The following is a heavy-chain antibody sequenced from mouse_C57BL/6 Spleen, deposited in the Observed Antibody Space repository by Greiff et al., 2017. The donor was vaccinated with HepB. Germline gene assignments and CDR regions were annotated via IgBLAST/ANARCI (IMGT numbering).Heavy chain of an antibody. CDR2: IYPRSGNT. J-gene: IGHJ4*01. CDR3: AGYDYDVYYAMDY. D-gene: IGHD2-4*01. Sequence: VQLQQSGAELARPGASVKLSCKASGYTFTSYGISWVKQRTGQGLEWIGEIYPRSGNTYYNEKFKGKATLTADKSSSTAYMELRSLTSEDSAVYFCAGYDYDVYYAMDYWGQGTSVTVSS. CDR1: GYTFTSYG. V-gene: IGHV1-81*01.